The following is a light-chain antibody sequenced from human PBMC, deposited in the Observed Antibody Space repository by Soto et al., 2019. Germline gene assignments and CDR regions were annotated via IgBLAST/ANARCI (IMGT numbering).Light chain of an antibody. V-gene: IGLV1-47*01. CDR3: LSSYDRRNGLV. J-gene: IGLJ1*01. CDR2: SNK. Sequence: QSVLTQPPSASRTSGQRVPISWSGRSANIGDNYVFRPQQLPGTAPKLLIDSNKQPPAVVPDQFPGSTSGTAAALALSRLRSEEEGDDYDLSSYDRRNGLVFGTGTKVTVL. CDR1: SANIGDNY.